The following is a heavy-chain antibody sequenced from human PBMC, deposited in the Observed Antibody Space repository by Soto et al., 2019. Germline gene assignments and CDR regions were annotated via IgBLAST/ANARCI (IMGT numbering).Heavy chain of an antibody. V-gene: IGHV3-33*01. Sequence: GGSLRLSCAASGFTFSSYGMHWVRQAPGKGLEWVAVIWYDGSNKYYADSVKGRFTISRDNSKNTLYLQMNSLRAEDTAVYYCARENRGRPENWFDPWGQGTLVTVSS. D-gene: IGHD3-10*01. CDR1: GFTFSSYG. J-gene: IGHJ5*02. CDR2: IWYDGSNK. CDR3: ARENRGRPENWFDP.